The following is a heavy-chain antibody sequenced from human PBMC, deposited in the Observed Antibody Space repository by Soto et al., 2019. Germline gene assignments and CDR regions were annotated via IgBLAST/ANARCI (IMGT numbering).Heavy chain of an antibody. V-gene: IGHV3-33*08. CDR1: GFPFSSYG. D-gene: IGHD3-22*01. CDR3: ARDLPGSYDSSGYYFGSFDY. CDR2: IWYDGSNK. Sequence: PVGSLRLSWAASGFPFSSYGMHCVRQAPGKGQEWLAVIWYDGSNKYYADSVKGRFTISRDNSKNTLYLQMNSLRAEDTAVYYCARDLPGSYDSSGYYFGSFDYWGQGTLVTVSS. J-gene: IGHJ4*02.